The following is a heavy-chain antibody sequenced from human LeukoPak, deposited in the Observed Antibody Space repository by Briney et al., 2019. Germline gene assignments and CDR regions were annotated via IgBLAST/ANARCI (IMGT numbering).Heavy chain of an antibody. CDR1: GFTFSTYA. V-gene: IGHV3-23*01. Sequence: GGSLRLSCAASGFTFSTYAMSWVRQAPEKGLEWVSGISGSGGSTYYADSVKGRFTISRDNSKNTLYLQMNSLRAEDTAVYYCAKDDPITIFGVDAFDIWGQGTMVTVSS. CDR3: AKDDPITIFGVDAFDI. CDR2: ISGSGGST. D-gene: IGHD3-3*01. J-gene: IGHJ3*02.